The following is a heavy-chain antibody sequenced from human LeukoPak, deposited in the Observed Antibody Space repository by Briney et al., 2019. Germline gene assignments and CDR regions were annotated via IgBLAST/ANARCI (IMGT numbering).Heavy chain of an antibody. CDR1: GGSFSGYY. J-gene: IGHJ4*02. V-gene: IGHV4-34*01. D-gene: IGHD3-22*01. Sequence: PSETLSLTCAVYGGSFSGYYWSWIRQPPGKGLEWIGEINHSGSTNYNPSLKSRVTISVDTSKNQVSLKLSSVTAADTALYYCAYDSSGYMHYWGQGTLVTVSS. CDR3: AYDSSGYMHY. CDR2: INHSGST.